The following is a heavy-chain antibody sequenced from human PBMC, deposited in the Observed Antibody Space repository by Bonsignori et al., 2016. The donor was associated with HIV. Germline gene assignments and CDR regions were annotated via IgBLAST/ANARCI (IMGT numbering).Heavy chain of an antibody. D-gene: IGHD2-15*01. CDR2: ISSSGSTI. Sequence: WIRQPPGKGLEWVSYISSSGSTIYYADSVKGRFTISRDNAKNSLYLQMNSLRAEDTAVYYCARDRLYYFDYWGQGTLVTVSS. CDR3: ARDRLYYFDY. J-gene: IGHJ4*02. V-gene: IGHV3-11*01.